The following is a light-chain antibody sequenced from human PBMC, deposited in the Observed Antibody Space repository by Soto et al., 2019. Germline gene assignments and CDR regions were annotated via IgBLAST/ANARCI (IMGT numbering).Light chain of an antibody. V-gene: IGKV3-15*01. Sequence: VMTQSPATLSVSPGERATLSCRASQSIGSNLAWYQQKPGQAPRLLISRASTRATGVPARFTGSGSGTEFTLTVSSLHSEDSAVYYCQQYYHWPPFTFGQGTKVEIK. J-gene: IGKJ2*01. CDR3: QQYYHWPPFT. CDR2: RAS. CDR1: QSIGSN.